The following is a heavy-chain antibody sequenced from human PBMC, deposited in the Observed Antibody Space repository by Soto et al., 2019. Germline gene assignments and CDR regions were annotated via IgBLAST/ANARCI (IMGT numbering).Heavy chain of an antibody. CDR2: ISAYNGNT. Sequence: SGEVWCRAAGYTFTSYGISWVRQAPGQGLEWMGWISAYNGNTNYAQKLQGRVTMTTDTYTSTAYMELRSLRSDDTAVYYCITGTTSSDYWGQGTLVTV. J-gene: IGHJ4*02. V-gene: IGHV1-18*04. CDR1: GYTFTSYG. CDR3: ITGTTSSDY. D-gene: IGHD1-20*01.